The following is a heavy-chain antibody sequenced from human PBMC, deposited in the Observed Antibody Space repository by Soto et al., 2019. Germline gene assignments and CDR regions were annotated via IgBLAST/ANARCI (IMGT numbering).Heavy chain of an antibody. CDR1: QFTFSDYY. D-gene: IGHD2-2*01. V-gene: IGHV3-11*01. CDR2: ISSSGTTT. Sequence: GSLRLSCAASQFTFSDYYLSWIRQAPGKGLEWVSYISSSGTTTSYSDSVNGRFTISRDNARKSLYLQMNSLRAEDTAVYYCARGPFRGLVVPAAFGYWGQGTLVTVSS. J-gene: IGHJ4*02. CDR3: ARGPFRGLVVPAAFGY.